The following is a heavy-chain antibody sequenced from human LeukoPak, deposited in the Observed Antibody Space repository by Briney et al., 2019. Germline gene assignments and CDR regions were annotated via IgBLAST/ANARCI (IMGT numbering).Heavy chain of an antibody. D-gene: IGHD6-6*01. CDR2: INPNSGGT. J-gene: IGHJ4*02. V-gene: IGHV1-2*06. Sequence: APVKVSCKASGYTFTGYYMHWVRQAPGQGLECMGRINPNSGGTNYAQKFQGRVTMTRDTSISTAYMELSRLRSDDTAVSYCARFLGSSSGIVSKVYWGQGTLVTVSS. CDR1: GYTFTGYY. CDR3: ARFLGSSSGIVSKVY.